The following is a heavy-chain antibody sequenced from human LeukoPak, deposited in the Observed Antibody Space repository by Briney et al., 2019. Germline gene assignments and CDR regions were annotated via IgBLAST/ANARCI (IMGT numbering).Heavy chain of an antibody. CDR1: GFTFSNSA. D-gene: IGHD1-26*01. CDR3: AKDWSCDY. J-gene: IGHJ4*02. Sequence: GGSLRLSCAASGFTFSNSAMTWVRQVPGKGLEWVSAISDSGGKTHYADSVKGRFTISRDNSKNTLYLQMNSLRVEDTAIYYCAKDWSCDYWGQGTLITVSS. CDR2: ISDSGGKT. V-gene: IGHV3-23*01.